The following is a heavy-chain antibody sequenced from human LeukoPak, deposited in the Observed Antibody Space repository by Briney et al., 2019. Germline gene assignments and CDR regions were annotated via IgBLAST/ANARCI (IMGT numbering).Heavy chain of an antibody. CDR1: GGSFSGYY. CDR3: ARFRRYCSGGSCRTTNYYYYYMDV. J-gene: IGHJ6*03. Sequence: SDTLSLTCAVYGGSFSGYYWSWIRQPPGKGLEWIGEINHSGSTNYNPSLKSRVTISVDTSKNQFSLKLSSVTAADTAVYYCARFRRYCSGGSCRTTNYYYYYMDVWGKGTTVTVSS. V-gene: IGHV4-34*01. D-gene: IGHD2-15*01. CDR2: INHSGST.